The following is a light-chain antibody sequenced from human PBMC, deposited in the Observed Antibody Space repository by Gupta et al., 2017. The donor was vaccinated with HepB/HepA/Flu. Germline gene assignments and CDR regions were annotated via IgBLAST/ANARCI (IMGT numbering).Light chain of an antibody. CDR1: SSHIGAGYD. CDR2: GSS. V-gene: IGLV1-40*01. J-gene: IGLJ1*01. Sequence: QSVLTQPPSVSGDPGQRVRISCTGSSSHIGAGYDVHWYQQLPGTAPKLLIYGSSKRPSVVPDLFAGSKSGTSASLTITGRQAEDEADYYCQSYDSSLRGVFGTGTKVTVL. CDR3: QSYDSSLRGV.